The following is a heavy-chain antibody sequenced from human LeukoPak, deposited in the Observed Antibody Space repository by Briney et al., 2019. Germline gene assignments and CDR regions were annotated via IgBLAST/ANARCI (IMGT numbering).Heavy chain of an antibody. J-gene: IGHJ3*02. CDR3: ARSPHGDHAGGAFDI. D-gene: IGHD4-17*01. Sequence: PSETLSLTCTVSGDSISGYYWSWIRQPPGKGLEWIGYIYYSGSTNYNPSLKSRVTISVDTSKNQFSLKLSSVTAADTAVYYCARSPHGDHAGGAFDIWGQGTMVTVSS. V-gene: IGHV4-59*01. CDR1: GDSISGYY. CDR2: IYYSGST.